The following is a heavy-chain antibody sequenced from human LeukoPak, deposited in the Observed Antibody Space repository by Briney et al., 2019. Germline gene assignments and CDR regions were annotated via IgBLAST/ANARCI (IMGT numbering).Heavy chain of an antibody. D-gene: IGHD3-10*01. Sequence: ASVKVSCKASGYTFTDYYMHWVRQAPGQGLEWMGWINPKSGGTNYAQKFQGRVTITRDTSISTVYMELSRLRSDDTAVYYCARGRSDRLWFGESIRKSYYYMDVWGKGTTVTISS. CDR1: GYTFTDYY. CDR2: INPKSGGT. V-gene: IGHV1-2*02. J-gene: IGHJ6*03. CDR3: ARGRSDRLWFGESIRKSYYYMDV.